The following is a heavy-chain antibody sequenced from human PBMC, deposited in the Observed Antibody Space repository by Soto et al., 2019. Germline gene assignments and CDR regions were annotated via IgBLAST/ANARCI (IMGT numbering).Heavy chain of an antibody. V-gene: IGHV1-18*01. CDR3: AKNGQPPYYYYGMDV. Sequence: GASVKVSCRTSGYTFSRYGISWVRQAPGQGLEWMGWISGYNGDTNYAQKVQGRVTMTIDTSTYTAYMELRSLTSDDTAIYYCAKNGQPPYYYYGMDVWGQGTRVTVCS. J-gene: IGHJ6*02. D-gene: IGHD2-8*01. CDR1: GYTFSRYG. CDR2: ISGYNGDT.